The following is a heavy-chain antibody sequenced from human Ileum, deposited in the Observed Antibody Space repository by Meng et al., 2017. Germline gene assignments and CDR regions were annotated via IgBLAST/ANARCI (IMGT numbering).Heavy chain of an antibody. CDR2: INSDGSST. CDR1: GFTFGRYW. CDR3: ARGAVTGQRSDF. D-gene: IGHD2-21*02. J-gene: IGHJ4*02. V-gene: IGHV3-74*01. Sequence: DVHLVETGVGLLRLGGVQGLSWPGFGFTFGRYWMHWVRQVPGKGLVWVSRINSDGSSTSYADSVKGRFSISRDNAKNTLSLQMNSLRAEDTAVYYCARGAVTGQRSDFWGQGTLVTVSS.